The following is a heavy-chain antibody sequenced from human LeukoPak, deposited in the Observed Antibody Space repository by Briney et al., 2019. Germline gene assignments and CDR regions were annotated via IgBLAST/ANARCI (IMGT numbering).Heavy chain of an antibody. Sequence: GGSLRLSCAASGFTFDDYAMHWVRQAPGKGLEWVSSISSSGSYIYYADSVKGRFTISRDNAKNSLDLQMNSLRVEDTAVYYCARLQWLQTGRDFLDYWGQGTLVTVSS. CDR1: GFTFDDYA. CDR3: ARLQWLQTGRDFLDY. D-gene: IGHD6-19*01. CDR2: ISSSGSYI. J-gene: IGHJ4*02. V-gene: IGHV3-21*06.